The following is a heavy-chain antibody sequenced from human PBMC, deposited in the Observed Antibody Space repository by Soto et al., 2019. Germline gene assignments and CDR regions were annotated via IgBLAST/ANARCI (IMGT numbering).Heavy chain of an antibody. D-gene: IGHD3-22*01. CDR1: GYTFTSYG. V-gene: IGHV1-18*01. Sequence: ASVKVSCKASGYTFTSYGISWVRQAPGQGLEWMGWISAYNGNTNYAQKLQGRVTMTTDTSTGTAYMELRSLRSDDTAVYYCARDRAYDSSGSDFAYGGQGTLVTVPS. J-gene: IGHJ4*02. CDR2: ISAYNGNT. CDR3: ARDRAYDSSGSDFAY.